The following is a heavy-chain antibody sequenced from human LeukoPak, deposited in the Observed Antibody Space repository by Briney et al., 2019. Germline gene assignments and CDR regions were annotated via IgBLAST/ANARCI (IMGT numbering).Heavy chain of an antibody. D-gene: IGHD3-3*01. CDR1: GGSISSYY. CDR3: ARDVYDFWSGYYIGAFDI. CDR2: IYYSGST. Sequence: SETLSLTCTVSGGSISSYYWSWIRQPPGKGREWIGYIYYSGSTNYNPSLKSRVTITVDTSKNQFSLKLSSVTAADTAVYYPARDVYDFWSGYYIGAFDIWGQGTMVTVSS. J-gene: IGHJ3*02. V-gene: IGHV4-59*12.